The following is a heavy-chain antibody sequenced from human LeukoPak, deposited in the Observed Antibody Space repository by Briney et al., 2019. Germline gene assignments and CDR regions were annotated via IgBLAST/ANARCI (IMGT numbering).Heavy chain of an antibody. V-gene: IGHV3-30*02. CDR3: ARHYYDFWSGTEGGY. D-gene: IGHD3-3*01. CDR2: IRYDGSNK. CDR1: GFTFSSYA. Sequence: PGGSLRLSCAASGFTFSSYAMHWVRQAPGKGLEWVAFIRYDGSNKYYADSVKGRFTISRDNAKNSLYLQMNSLRAEDTAVYYCARHYYDFWSGTEGGYWGQGTLVTVSS. J-gene: IGHJ4*02.